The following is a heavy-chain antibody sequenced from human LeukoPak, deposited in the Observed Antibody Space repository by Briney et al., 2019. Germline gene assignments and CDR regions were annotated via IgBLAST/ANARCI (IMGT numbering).Heavy chain of an antibody. CDR3: AELGITMIGGV. D-gene: IGHD3-10*02. CDR2: IYSGGST. V-gene: IGHV3-53*01. CDR1: GFTVSSNY. J-gene: IGHJ6*04. Sequence: GGSLRLSCAASGFTVSSNYMSWVRQAPGKGLEWVSVIYSGGSTYYADSVKGRFTISRDDAKNSLYLQMNSLRAEDTAVYYCAELGITMIGGVWGKGTTVTISS.